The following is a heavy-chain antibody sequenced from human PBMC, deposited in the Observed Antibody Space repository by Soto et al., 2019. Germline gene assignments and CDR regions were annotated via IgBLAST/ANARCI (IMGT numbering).Heavy chain of an antibody. Sequence: GGSLRLSCAASGFTFSSYAMSWVRQAPGRGLEWVSGVTWNSDSTYYADSVKGRFTISRDNSKNTLYMQMNSLRAEDTAVYYCAKGNSGYYYDYWGQGALVTVSS. CDR1: GFTFSSYA. CDR3: AKGNSGYYYDY. V-gene: IGHV3-23*01. CDR2: VTWNSDST. J-gene: IGHJ4*02. D-gene: IGHD3-22*01.